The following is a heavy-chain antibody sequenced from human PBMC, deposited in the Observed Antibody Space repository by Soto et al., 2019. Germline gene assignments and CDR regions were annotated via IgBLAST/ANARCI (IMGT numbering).Heavy chain of an antibody. CDR3: ARIRHRTGTKFYYYYDMDF. CDR1: GFSLSTSGMC. V-gene: IGHV2-70*11. Sequence: SGPTLVNPTQTLTLTCTFSGFSLSTSGMCVSWIRQPPGKALEWLARIDWDDDKYYSTSLKTRLTISKDTSKNQVVLTMTNMDPVDTATYYCARIRHRTGTKFYYYYDMDFWGKGTTVTVSS. D-gene: IGHD1-7*01. CDR2: IDWDDDK. J-gene: IGHJ6*03.